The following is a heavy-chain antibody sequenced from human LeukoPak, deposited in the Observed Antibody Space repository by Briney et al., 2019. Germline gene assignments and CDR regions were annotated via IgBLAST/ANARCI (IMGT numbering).Heavy chain of an antibody. D-gene: IGHD3-22*01. CDR3: ARGYDY. CDR1: GGSIIGGTYY. Sequence: SETLSLTCTVSGGSIIGGTYYWGWIRQPPGKGLDWIGIINYSGSTYYNPSLRSRVTISVDTSTNQFSLKLNSVTASDSAVYYCARGYDYWGQGTLVTASS. J-gene: IGHJ4*02. CDR2: INYSGST. V-gene: IGHV4-39*01.